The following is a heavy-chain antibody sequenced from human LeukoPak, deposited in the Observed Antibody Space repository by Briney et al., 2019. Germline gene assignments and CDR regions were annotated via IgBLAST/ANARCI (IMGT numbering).Heavy chain of an antibody. CDR2: INPNSSGT. CDR1: GYTFTGYY. D-gene: IGHD3-9*01. V-gene: IGHV1-2*02. J-gene: IGHJ5*02. CDR3: AREREGLRYFDWLSPGGWFDP. Sequence: ASVKVSCKASGYTFTGYYMHWVRQAPGQGLEWMGWINPNSSGTNYALKFQGRVTMTRDTSISTAYMELSRLRSDDTAVYYCAREREGLRYFDWLSPGGWFDPWGQGTLVTVSS.